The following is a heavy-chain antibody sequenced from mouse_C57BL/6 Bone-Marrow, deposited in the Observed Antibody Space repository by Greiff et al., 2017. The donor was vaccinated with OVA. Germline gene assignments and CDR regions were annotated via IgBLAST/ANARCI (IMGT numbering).Heavy chain of an antibody. D-gene: IGHD1-1*01. J-gene: IGHJ2*01. CDR2: INSDGGST. Sequence: EVKLVESGGGLVQPGESLKLSCESNEYEFPSHDMSWVRKTPEKRLELVAAINSDGGSTYYPDTMERRFIISRDNTQKTLYLQMSSLRSEDTALYYCARRGCYYYGSVRDYFDYWGQGTTLTVSS. V-gene: IGHV5-2*01. CDR1: EYEFPSHD. CDR3: ARRGCYYYGSVRDYFDY.